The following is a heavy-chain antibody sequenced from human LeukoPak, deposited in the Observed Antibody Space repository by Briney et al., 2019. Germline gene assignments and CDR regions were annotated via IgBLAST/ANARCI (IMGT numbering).Heavy chain of an antibody. CDR1: RYSMSSGYY. V-gene: IGHV4-61*01. CDR2: IYYSGST. CDR3: ARVGRYSYGYGAFDI. Sequence: SETLSLTCTVSRYSMSSGYYWAWIRQPPGKGLEWIGFIYYSGSTNYNPSLKSRVTISVDTSKNQFSLKLSSVTAADTAVYYCARVGRYSYGYGAFDIWGQGTMVTVSS. J-gene: IGHJ3*02. D-gene: IGHD5-18*01.